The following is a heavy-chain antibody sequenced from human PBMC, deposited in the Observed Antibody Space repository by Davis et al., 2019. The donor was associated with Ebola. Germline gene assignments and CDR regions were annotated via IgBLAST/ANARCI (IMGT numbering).Heavy chain of an antibody. Sequence: GGSLRLSCAASGFTFSTYYITWVRQAPGKGLEWVATIPHVGSEKYYVDSVKGRFTSSRDNAKNSVYLQMNSLRAEDTAVYYCTVGATRWYFDYWGQGTLVTVSS. J-gene: IGHJ4*02. D-gene: IGHD1-26*01. CDR2: IPHVGSEK. CDR1: GFTFSTYY. V-gene: IGHV3-7*01. CDR3: TVGATRWYFDY.